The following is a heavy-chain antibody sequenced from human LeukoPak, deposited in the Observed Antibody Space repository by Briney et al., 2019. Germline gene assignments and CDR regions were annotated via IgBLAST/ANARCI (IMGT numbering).Heavy chain of an antibody. J-gene: IGHJ4*02. CDR3: AKGRLRELNDC. Sequence: GGSLRLSCAASGFTFSTFVMTWVRQGPGKGLEWVSSIGESGGNTYYADSVKGRFTISRDNSKNTLYLQTNSLRDEDTAVYYCAKGRLRELNDCWGQGTLVTVSS. V-gene: IGHV3-23*01. D-gene: IGHD1-7*01. CDR2: IGESGGNT. CDR1: GFTFSTFV.